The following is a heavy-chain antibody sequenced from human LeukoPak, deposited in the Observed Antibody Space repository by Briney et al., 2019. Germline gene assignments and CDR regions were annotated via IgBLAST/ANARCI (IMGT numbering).Heavy chain of an antibody. J-gene: IGHJ4*02. V-gene: IGHV3-30*02. CDR2: IRYDGSNK. Sequence: GGSLRLFCAASGFTFSSYGMHWVRQAPGKGLEWVAFIRYDGSNKYYADSVKGRFTISRDNSKNTLYLQMNSLRAEDTAVYYCAKDSPIFGVVISYFDYWGQGTLVTVSS. CDR3: AKDSPIFGVVISYFDY. D-gene: IGHD3-3*01. CDR1: GFTFSSYG.